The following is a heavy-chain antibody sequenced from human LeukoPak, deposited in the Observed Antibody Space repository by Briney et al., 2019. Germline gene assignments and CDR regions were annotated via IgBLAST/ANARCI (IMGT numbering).Heavy chain of an antibody. V-gene: IGHV1-69*04. CDR2: IIPIFGIA. Sequence: AASVKVSCKASGGTFSSYAISWVRQAPGQGLEWMGRIIPIFGIANYAQKFQGSVTITADKSTSTAYMELSSLRSEDTAVYYCASPWTSENAFDIWGQGTMVTVSS. CDR1: GGTFSSYA. J-gene: IGHJ3*02. D-gene: IGHD3/OR15-3a*01. CDR3: ASPWTSENAFDI.